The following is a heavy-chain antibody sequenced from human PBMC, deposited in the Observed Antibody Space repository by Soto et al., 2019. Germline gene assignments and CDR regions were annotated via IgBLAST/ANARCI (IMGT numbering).Heavy chain of an antibody. J-gene: IGHJ3*02. V-gene: IGHV1-2*04. D-gene: IGHD1-1*01. CDR2: INPNSGGT. CDR3: ARDLGDGYNSGERAFDI. CDR1: GYTFTGYY. Sequence: ASVKVSCKASGYTFTGYYMHWVRQAPGQGLEWMGWINPNSGGTNYAQKFQGWVTMTRDTSISTAYMELSRLRSDDTAVYYCARDLGDGYNSGERAFDIWGQGTMVTVSS.